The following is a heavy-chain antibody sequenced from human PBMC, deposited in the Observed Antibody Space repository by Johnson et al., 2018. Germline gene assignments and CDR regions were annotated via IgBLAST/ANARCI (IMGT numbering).Heavy chain of an antibody. D-gene: IGHD4-17*01. CDR1: GGTFSSYA. J-gene: IGHJ6*02. CDR2: IIPIFGTA. Sequence: VQLVESGAEVKKPGSSVKVSCKASGGTFSSYAISWVRQAPGQGLEWMGGIIPIFGTANYAQKFQGRVTITADESTSTAYMELSSLRSEDTAVYYCARVTATTVTTHYCFYGMDVWGQGTTVTVSS. CDR3: ARVTATTVTTHYCFYGMDV. V-gene: IGHV1-69*01.